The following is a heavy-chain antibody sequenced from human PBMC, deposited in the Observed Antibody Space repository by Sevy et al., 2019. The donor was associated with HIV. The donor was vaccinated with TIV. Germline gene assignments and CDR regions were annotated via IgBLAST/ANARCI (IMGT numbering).Heavy chain of an antibody. D-gene: IGHD3-10*01. Sequence: GGSLRLSCAASGFTVSSNYMSWVRQAPGKGLEWVSVIYSGGSTYYADAVKGRFTISRDNSKNTLYLQMNSLRAEDTAVYYCASLRFGVFDYWGQGTLVTVSS. V-gene: IGHV3-53*01. CDR2: IYSGGST. J-gene: IGHJ4*02. CDR3: ASLRFGVFDY. CDR1: GFTVSSNY.